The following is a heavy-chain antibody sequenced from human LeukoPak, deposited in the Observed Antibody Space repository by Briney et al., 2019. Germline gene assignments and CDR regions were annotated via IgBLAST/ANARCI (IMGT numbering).Heavy chain of an antibody. D-gene: IGHD2-2*01. V-gene: IGHV1-3*01. CDR1: GYIFTSYA. CDR3: ARDRGYCSSTSCYCCEWFDP. CDR2: INAGNGNT. J-gene: IGHJ5*02. Sequence: ASVKVSCKASGYIFTSYAMHWVRQAPGQRLEWMGWINAGNGNTKYSQKFQGRVTITRDTSASTAYMELSSLRSEDTAVYYCARDRGYCSSTSCYCCEWFDPWGQGTLVTVSS.